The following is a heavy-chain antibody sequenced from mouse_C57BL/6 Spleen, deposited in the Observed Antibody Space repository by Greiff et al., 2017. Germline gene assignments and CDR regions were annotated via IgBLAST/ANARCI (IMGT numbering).Heavy chain of an antibody. D-gene: IGHD2-3*01. Sequence: EVQLQESGPGLVKPSQSLSLTCSVTGYSITSGYYWNWIRQFPGNKLEWMGYISYDGSNNYNPSLKNRISITRDTSKNQFFLKLSSVTTEDTATYYCAREDGYPAWFAYWGQGTLVTVSA. J-gene: IGHJ3*01. CDR3: AREDGYPAWFAY. CDR1: GYSITSGYY. CDR2: ISYDGSN. V-gene: IGHV3-6*01.